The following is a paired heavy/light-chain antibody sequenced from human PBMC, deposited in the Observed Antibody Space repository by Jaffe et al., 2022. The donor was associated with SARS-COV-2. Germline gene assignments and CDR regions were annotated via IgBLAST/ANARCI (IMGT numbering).Light chain of an antibody. Sequence: DVQLTQSPSSLSASVGDRVTISCRASQSISNYLNWYQQKPGKAPKLLIYGASSLQSGVPSRFSGSGSGTHFTLTISSLQPEDFATYYCQQSSNYPWTFGQGATVEIK. CDR3: QQSSNYPWT. V-gene: IGKV1-39*01. CDR2: GAS. CDR1: QSISNY. J-gene: IGKJ1*01.
Heavy chain of an antibody. CDR1: GFSFSSHW. V-gene: IGHV3-74*01. D-gene: IGHD4-4*01. J-gene: IGHJ6*02. CDR2: INSDGSSI. CDR3: VRDLITVKSDYYYGMDV. Sequence: ELQLVESGGGSVQPGGSLRLSCAASGFSFSSHWMHWVRQGPGKGLMWVSRINSDGSSIRYADSVKGRFTMSRDNAKNMLYLEMNSLRVEDTAVYYCVRDLITVKSDYYYGMDVWGQGTTVIVPS.